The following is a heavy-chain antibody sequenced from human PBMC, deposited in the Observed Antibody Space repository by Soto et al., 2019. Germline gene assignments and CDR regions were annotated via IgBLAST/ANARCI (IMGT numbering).Heavy chain of an antibody. CDR2: IIPIFGTA. Sequence: QVQLVQSGAEVKKPGSSVKVSCKASGGTFSSYAISWVRQAPGQGLEWMGGIIPIFGTANYAQKFQGRVTITADESTSTAYRELSSLRSEDTAVYYCARDGTTGTRYYYYGMDVWGQGTTVTVSS. V-gene: IGHV1-69*01. CDR1: GGTFSSYA. D-gene: IGHD1-1*01. CDR3: ARDGTTGTRYYYYGMDV. J-gene: IGHJ6*02.